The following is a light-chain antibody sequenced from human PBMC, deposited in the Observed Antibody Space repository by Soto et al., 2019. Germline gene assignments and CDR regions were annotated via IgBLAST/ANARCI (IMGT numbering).Light chain of an antibody. CDR1: SSDVGGYSY. CDR2: DVS. J-gene: IGLJ1*01. V-gene: IGLV2-14*01. Sequence: QSVLTQPASVSGSPGQSIAISCTGTSSDVGGYSYVSWYQQQPGKAPKLVISDVSNRPSGVSDRFSVSKSGNTASLTISGPQTEDEADYYCASYTTSSTYVFGTGTKVTVL. CDR3: ASYTTSSTYV.